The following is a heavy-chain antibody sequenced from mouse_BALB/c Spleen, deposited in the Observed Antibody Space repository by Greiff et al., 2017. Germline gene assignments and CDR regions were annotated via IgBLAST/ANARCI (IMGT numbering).Heavy chain of an antibody. Sequence: VKLMESGAGLVKPGASVKLSCKASGYTFTEYIIHWVKQRSGQGLEWIGWFYPGSGSIKYNEKFKDKATLTADKSSSTVYMELSRLTSEDSAVYFCARHEGDWDWFAYWGQGTLVTVSA. CDR1: GYTFTEYI. V-gene: IGHV1-62-2*01. CDR2: FYPGSGSI. D-gene: IGHD4-1*01. CDR3: ARHEGDWDWFAY. J-gene: IGHJ3*01.